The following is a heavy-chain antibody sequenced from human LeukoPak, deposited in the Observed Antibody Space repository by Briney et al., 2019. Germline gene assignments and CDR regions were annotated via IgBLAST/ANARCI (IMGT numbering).Heavy chain of an antibody. CDR1: GGSISSNNW. Sequence: SGTLSLTCAVSGGSISSNNWWSWVRQSPEKGLEWIAEIYHSGSFNRNPSLKSRVTILVDKSKNQFSLNLTSVTAADTAVYYCARHWGTFIAVAGTGYFQHWGQGTLVTVSS. V-gene: IGHV4-4*02. CDR2: IYHSGSF. J-gene: IGHJ1*01. D-gene: IGHD6-19*01. CDR3: ARHWGTFIAVAGTGYFQH.